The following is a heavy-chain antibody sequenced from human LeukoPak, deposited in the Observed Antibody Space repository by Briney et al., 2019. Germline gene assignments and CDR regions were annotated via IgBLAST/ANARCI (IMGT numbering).Heavy chain of an antibody. CDR1: GFTFSSYA. Sequence: PGRSLRLSCAASGFTFSSYAMHWVRQAPGKGLGWVAVISYDGSNKYYADSVKGRFTISRDNSKNTLYLQMNSLRAEDTAVYYCARYDCSSTSCYGMDVWGQGTTVTVSS. V-gene: IGHV3-30-3*01. CDR3: ARYDCSSTSCYGMDV. D-gene: IGHD2-2*01. CDR2: ISYDGSNK. J-gene: IGHJ6*02.